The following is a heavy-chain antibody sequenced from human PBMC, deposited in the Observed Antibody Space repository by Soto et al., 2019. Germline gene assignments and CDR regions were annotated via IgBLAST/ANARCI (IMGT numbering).Heavy chain of an antibody. D-gene: IGHD2-21*01. CDR2: IFQTGST. Sequence: SETLSLTCAVSGYSVSSAGYSWSWVRQPPGKGLEWIGYIFQTGSTYYNPSRRSRVTISIDKSKNQFSLNLSSVTAADTAVYYCARETRLWTYYYDYWGQGTLAPV. V-gene: IGHV4-30-2*01. J-gene: IGHJ4*02. CDR1: GYSVSSAGYS. CDR3: ARETRLWTYYYDY.